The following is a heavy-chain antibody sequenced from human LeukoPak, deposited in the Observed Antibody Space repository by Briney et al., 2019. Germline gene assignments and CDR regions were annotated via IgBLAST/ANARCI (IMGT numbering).Heavy chain of an antibody. CDR2: ISAYSGNT. CDR1: GYTFTSYG. D-gene: IGHD5-12*01. CDR3: ARVSGYDSHYYYYGMDV. J-gene: IGHJ6*04. V-gene: IGHV1-18*01. Sequence: ASVKVSCKASGYTFTSYGISWVRQAPGQGLEWMGWISAYSGNTNYAQKLQGRVTMTTDTSTSTAYMELRSPRSDDTAVYYCARVSGYDSHYYYYGMDVWGKGTTVTVSS.